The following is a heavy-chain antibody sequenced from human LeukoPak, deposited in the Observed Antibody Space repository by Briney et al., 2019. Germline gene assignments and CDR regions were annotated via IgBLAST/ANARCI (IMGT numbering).Heavy chain of an antibody. CDR1: GGSFSGYY. CDR2: INHSGST. CDR3: ARGKRLRFLEWLTSAFDY. D-gene: IGHD3-3*01. J-gene: IGHJ4*02. V-gene: IGHV4-34*01. Sequence: TASETLSLTCAVYGGSFSGYYWSWIRQPPGKGLEWIGEINHSGSTNYNPSLKSRVTISVDTSKNQFSLKLSSVTAADTAVYYCARGKRLRFLEWLTSAFDYWGQGTLVTVSS.